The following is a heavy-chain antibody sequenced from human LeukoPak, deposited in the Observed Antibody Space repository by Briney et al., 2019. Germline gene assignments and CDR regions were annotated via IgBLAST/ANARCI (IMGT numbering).Heavy chain of an antibody. V-gene: IGHV3-30*04. CDR2: ISYDGSNK. D-gene: IGHD2-15*01. CDR3: AREEDIVVVVAATRGSYMDV. CDR1: GFTFSSYA. Sequence: GGPLRLSCAASGFTFSSYAMHWVRQAPGKGLEWVAVISYDGSNKYYADSVKGRFTISRDNSKNTLYLQMNSLRAEDTAVYYCAREEDIVVVVAATRGSYMDVWGKGTTVTVSS. J-gene: IGHJ6*03.